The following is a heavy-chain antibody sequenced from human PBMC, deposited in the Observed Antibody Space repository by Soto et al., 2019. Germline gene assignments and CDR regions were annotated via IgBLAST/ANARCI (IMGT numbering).Heavy chain of an antibody. D-gene: IGHD3-10*01. V-gene: IGHV3-30-3*01. J-gene: IGHJ4*02. CDR2: ISYDGSNK. Sequence: QVQLVESGGGVVQPGRSLRLSCAASGFTFSSYAMHWVRQAPGMGLEWVAVISYDGSNKYYADSVKGRFTISRDNSKNTLYLQMNSLRAEDTAVYYCARDHLTFGPFDYWGQGTLVTVSS. CDR1: GFTFSSYA. CDR3: ARDHLTFGPFDY.